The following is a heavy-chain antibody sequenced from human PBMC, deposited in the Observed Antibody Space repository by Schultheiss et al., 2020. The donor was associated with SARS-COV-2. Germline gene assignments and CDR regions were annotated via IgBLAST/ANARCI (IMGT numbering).Heavy chain of an antibody. V-gene: IGHV4-61*01. Sequence: SETLSLTCTVSGGSVSSGSYYWSWIRQPPGKGLEWIGYIYYSGSTNYNPSLKSRVTISVDTSKNQFSLKLSSVTAADTAVYYCASGRRPGYSSGWDWGTRDYSYYGMDVWGQGTTVTVSS. CDR2: IYYSGST. J-gene: IGHJ6*02. D-gene: IGHD6-19*01. CDR1: GGSVSSGSYY. CDR3: ASGRRPGYSSGWDWGTRDYSYYGMDV.